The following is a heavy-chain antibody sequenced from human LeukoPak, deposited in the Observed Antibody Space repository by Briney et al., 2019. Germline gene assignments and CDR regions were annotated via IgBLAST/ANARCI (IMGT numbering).Heavy chain of an antibody. CDR3: TRVDTTMIQYYLDY. CDR1: GFTFSSYA. D-gene: IGHD5-18*01. V-gene: IGHV3-64D*06. J-gene: IGHJ4*02. Sequence: GGSLRLSCSASGFTFSSYAMHWVRQAPGKGLEYVSAISSNGGSTYYADSVKGRFTISRDNSKNTLYLQMSSLRAEDTAVYYCTRVDTTMIQYYLDYWGQGTLVTVSS. CDR2: ISSNGGST.